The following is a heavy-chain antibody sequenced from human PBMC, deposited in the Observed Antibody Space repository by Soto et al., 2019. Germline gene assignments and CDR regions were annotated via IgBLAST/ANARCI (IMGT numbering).Heavy chain of an antibody. Sequence: GGSLRLSCAASGFTFSSYGMHWVRQAPGKGLEWVAVIWYDGSNKYYADSVKGRFTISRDNSKNTLYLQMNSLRAEDTAVYYCVRASPQLWSYYYYYYYMDVWGKGTTVTVSS. J-gene: IGHJ6*03. CDR3: VRASPQLWSYYYYYYYMDV. D-gene: IGHD5-18*01. V-gene: IGHV3-33*01. CDR1: GFTFSSYG. CDR2: IWYDGSNK.